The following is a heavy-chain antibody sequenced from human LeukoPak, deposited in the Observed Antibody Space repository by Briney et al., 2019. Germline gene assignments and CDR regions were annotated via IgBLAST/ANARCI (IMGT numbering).Heavy chain of an antibody. V-gene: IGHV3-66*02. CDR2: IYSAGST. D-gene: IGHD2-15*01. Sequence: PGGSLRLSCAASGFTVSSNYMSWVRQAPGKGLDWVSVIYSAGSTYYADSVKGRFTISRDNSKNTLYLQMNSLRAEDTAVYYCASELLTFPNNAFDIWGQGTMVTVSS. CDR1: GFTVSSNY. CDR3: ASELLTFPNNAFDI. J-gene: IGHJ3*02.